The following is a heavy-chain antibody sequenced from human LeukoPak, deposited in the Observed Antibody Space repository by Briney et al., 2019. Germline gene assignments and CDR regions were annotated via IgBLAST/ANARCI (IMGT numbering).Heavy chain of an antibody. D-gene: IGHD3-16*01. J-gene: IGHJ4*02. CDR3: ARFIPFEGVIDY. CDR1: GGSISSYY. V-gene: IGHV4-59*01. Sequence: PSETLSLTCTVSGGSISSYYRSWIRQPPGKGLEWIGYIYYSGSTNYNPSLKSRVTISVDTSKNQFSLKLSSVTAADTAVYYCARFIPFEGVIDYWGQGTLVTVSS. CDR2: IYYSGST.